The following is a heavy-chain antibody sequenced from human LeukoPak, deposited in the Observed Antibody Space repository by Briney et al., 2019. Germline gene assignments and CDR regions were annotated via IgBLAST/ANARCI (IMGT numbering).Heavy chain of an antibody. CDR1: GFTFSSYA. D-gene: IGHD5-18*01. J-gene: IGHJ4*02. CDR2: ISYDGSNK. CDR3: ARDRVRELWLNFDY. V-gene: IGHV3-30*04. Sequence: GGSLRLSCAASGFTFSSYAMHWVRQAPGKGLEWVAVISYDGSNKYYADSVKGRFTISRDNSKNTLYLQMNSLRAEDTAVYYCARDRVRELWLNFDYWGQGTLVTVSS.